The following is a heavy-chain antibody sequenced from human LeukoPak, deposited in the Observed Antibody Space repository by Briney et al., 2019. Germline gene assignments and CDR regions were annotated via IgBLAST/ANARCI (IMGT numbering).Heavy chain of an antibody. Sequence: GGSLRLSCVASGFTFTGHSMHWVRQAPGKGLEWVAVVADDEKTIFYADSLKGRFTVSRDNSKNTVYLQMNSLRDEDTAVYYCAKSNGYGLVDIWGQGTMVTVSS. CDR1: GFTFTGHS. CDR2: VADDEKTI. J-gene: IGHJ3*02. V-gene: IGHV3-30-3*02. CDR3: AKSNGYGLVDI. D-gene: IGHD3-10*01.